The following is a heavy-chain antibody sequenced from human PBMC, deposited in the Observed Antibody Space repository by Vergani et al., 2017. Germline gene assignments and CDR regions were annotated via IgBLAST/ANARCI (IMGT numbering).Heavy chain of an antibody. CDR1: EYSFGNYW. Sequence: EVALVQSGPEMRKPGESLKISCKGSEYSFGNYWIGWVRRMPGKGLEWMGIIYPADSDTRYSPSFQGQVTISADKSISTACLQWDSLKASYTALYYCARHTTYTDSWGQGTLVTVSS. D-gene: IGHD1-1*01. CDR2: IYPADSDT. CDR3: ARHTTYTDS. V-gene: IGHV5-51*01. J-gene: IGHJ4*02.